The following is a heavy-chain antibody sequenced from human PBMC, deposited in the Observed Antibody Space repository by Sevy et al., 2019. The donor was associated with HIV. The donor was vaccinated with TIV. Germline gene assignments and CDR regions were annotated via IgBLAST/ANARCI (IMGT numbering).Heavy chain of an antibody. CDR2: IKKDGSAQ. J-gene: IGHJ5*02. D-gene: IGHD2-15*01. V-gene: IGHV3-7*03. CDR1: EFTFSNYS. Sequence: GGSLRLSCAASEFTFSNYSMSWVRQAPGKGLEWVATIKKDGSAQYYVDSVTGRFTISRDNAKNSLDLQMNSLRAEDTAVYYCACLGGSCYTNSFDPWGQGTLVTVSS. CDR3: ACLGGSCYTNSFDP.